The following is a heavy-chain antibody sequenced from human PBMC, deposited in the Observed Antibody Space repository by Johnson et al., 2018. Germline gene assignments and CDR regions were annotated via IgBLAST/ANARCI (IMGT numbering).Heavy chain of an antibody. CDR2: IYSSGTT. CDR3: ARVVRVRDYDYYYMDV. CDR1: GGSIGGFY. D-gene: IGHD2-21*01. Sequence: QVQLQESGPGLVKPSETLSLACPISGGSIGGFYWSWIRQLPGKGLEWIGYIYSSGTTRHNSSLKSRVTLSLDPSKNQFSLNVYSVTAADTAMYYCARVVRVRDYDYYYMDVWGNGAAVIVSS. V-gene: IGHV4-59*01. J-gene: IGHJ6*03.